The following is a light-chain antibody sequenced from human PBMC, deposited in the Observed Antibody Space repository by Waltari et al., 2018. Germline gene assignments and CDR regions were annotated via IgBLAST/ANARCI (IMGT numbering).Light chain of an antibody. J-gene: IGLJ2*01. CDR1: SSDVGNYNF. Sequence: QSALTQPASVSGSPGQSITISCTGTSSDVGNYNFVSWYQQHPGKAPKLMIYEVTNRPSGVSNRFSGSKSGNTASLTISGLQTDDEADYYCSSYTTSNTVVFGGGTKLTVL. CDR3: SSYTTSNTVV. CDR2: EVT. V-gene: IGLV2-14*01.